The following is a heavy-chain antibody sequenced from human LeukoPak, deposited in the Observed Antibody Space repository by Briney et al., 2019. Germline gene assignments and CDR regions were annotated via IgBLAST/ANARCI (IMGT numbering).Heavy chain of an antibody. J-gene: IGHJ5*02. CDR3: ARHYPPGVPNWFDP. CDR2: INAGNGNT. Sequence: GASVKVSCKASGYTFTSYAMHWVRQAPGQMLKWMGWINAGNGNTKYSQKFQGRVTITRDTSASTAYMELSSLRSEDTAVYYCARHYPPGVPNWFDPWGQGTLVTVSS. V-gene: IGHV1-3*01. D-gene: IGHD1-26*01. CDR1: GYTFTSYA.